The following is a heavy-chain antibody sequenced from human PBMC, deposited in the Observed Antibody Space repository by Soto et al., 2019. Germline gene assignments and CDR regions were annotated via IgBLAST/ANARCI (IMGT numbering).Heavy chain of an antibody. CDR2: INHSGRT. D-gene: IGHD6-13*01. CDR3: ARGNIAAALVY. CDR1: GGSISGHY. V-gene: IGHV4-34*01. Sequence: SETLSLTCAVYGGSISGHYWNWIRQPPGKGLEWIGEINHSGRTNYNPSLKSRVTISVDTSKNQFFLNLGSVTAADTAVYFCARGNIAAALVYWGQGTLVTVS. J-gene: IGHJ4*02.